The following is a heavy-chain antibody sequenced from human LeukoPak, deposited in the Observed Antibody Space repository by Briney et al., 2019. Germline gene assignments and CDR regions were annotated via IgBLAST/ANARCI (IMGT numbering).Heavy chain of an antibody. CDR1: GGSISSGGYS. J-gene: IGHJ5*02. D-gene: IGHD3-10*01. Sequence: SQTLSLTCAVSGGSISSGGYSWSWIRQPPGKGLEWIGYIYHSGSTNYNPSLKSRVTISVDRSNNQFFLKLTSVTAADTAVYYCARSMPFGEYWFDPWGQGTLVTVSS. V-gene: IGHV4-30-2*01. CDR2: IYHSGST. CDR3: ARSMPFGEYWFDP.